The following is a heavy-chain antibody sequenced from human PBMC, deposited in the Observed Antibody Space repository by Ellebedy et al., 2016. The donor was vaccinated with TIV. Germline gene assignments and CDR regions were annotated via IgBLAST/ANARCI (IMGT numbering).Heavy chain of an antibody. CDR3: ARGSTIFSEVDS. D-gene: IGHD3-9*01. J-gene: IGHJ4*02. CDR2: ISSNGVTT. Sequence: PGGSLRLSCVASGFTFRNYGFHWVRLAPGKGLEYVSAISSNGVTTYYANSVKGRFTISRDNSKGTLYLQLDSLRAEDMAVYYCARGSTIFSEVDSWGRGTLVTVSS. CDR1: GFTFRNYG. V-gene: IGHV3-64*01.